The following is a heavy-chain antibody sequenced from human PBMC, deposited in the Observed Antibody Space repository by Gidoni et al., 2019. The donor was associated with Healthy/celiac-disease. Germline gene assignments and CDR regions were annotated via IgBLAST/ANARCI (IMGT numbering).Heavy chain of an antibody. CDR1: GFTFSSYS. J-gene: IGHJ4*02. V-gene: IGHV3-48*04. CDR3: ARAGSPFDY. Sequence: EVQLVESGGGLVQPGGSLRLSCPASGFTFSSYSMNWVRQAPGKGLEWVSYISSSSSTIYYADSVKGRFTISRDNAKNSLYLQMNSLRAEDTAVYYCARAGSPFDYWGQGTLVTVSS. CDR2: ISSSSSTI. D-gene: IGHD2-15*01.